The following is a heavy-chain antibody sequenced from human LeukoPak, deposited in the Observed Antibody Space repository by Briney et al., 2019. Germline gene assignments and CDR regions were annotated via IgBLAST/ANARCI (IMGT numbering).Heavy chain of an antibody. V-gene: IGHV3-74*01. D-gene: IGHD6-19*01. J-gene: IGHJ4*02. CDR2: INRDGRST. Sequence: GGSLRLSCAAAVFTFSDYWLHWVRQAPWKGPVWVLRINRDGRSTNYADSVKGRFTISRDNAKNTLYLQMDSLRAEDTAVYYCARDGSGWSFDYWGQGTLVTVSS. CDR1: VFTFSDYW. CDR3: ARDGSGWSFDY.